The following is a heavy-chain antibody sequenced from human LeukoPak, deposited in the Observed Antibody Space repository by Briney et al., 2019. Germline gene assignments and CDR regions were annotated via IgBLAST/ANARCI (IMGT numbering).Heavy chain of an antibody. V-gene: IGHV6-1*01. D-gene: IGHD6-19*01. CDR2: TYYRSKWYN. CDR1: GDSVSSDSAA. Sequence: SQTLSLTCAISGDSVSSDSAAWNWIRQSPSRGLEWLGRTYYRSKWYNDYAVSVKSRITINPDTSKNQFSLQLNSVTPEDMAVYYCARDVAAGAGTPFDYWGQGTLVTVSS. CDR3: ARDVAAGAGTPFDY. J-gene: IGHJ4*02.